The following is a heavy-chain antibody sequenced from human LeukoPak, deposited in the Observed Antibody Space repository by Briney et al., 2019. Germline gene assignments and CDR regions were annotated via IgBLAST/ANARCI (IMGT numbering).Heavy chain of an antibody. CDR3: ANVPLDY. D-gene: IGHD2-2*01. V-gene: IGHV3-30-3*01. J-gene: IGHJ4*02. CDR2: ISYDGSNK. CDR1: GFTFSSYA. Sequence: GRSLRLSCAASGFTFSSYAMHWVRQAPGKGLEWVAVISYDGSNKYYADSVKGRFTISRDNSKNTLYLQMNSLRAEDTAVYYCANVPLDYWGQGTLVTVSS.